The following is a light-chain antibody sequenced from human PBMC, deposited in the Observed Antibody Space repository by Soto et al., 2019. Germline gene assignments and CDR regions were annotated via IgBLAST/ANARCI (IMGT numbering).Light chain of an antibody. CDR1: QRISSY. Sequence: DIQMTQSPSSLSASVGDRVTITCRASQRISSYLSWYQQKPGKAPKLLINVASTLQSGVPSRFSGSGSGTDFTLAIISLQPEDFSTYYCQQSSSTPQTFGGGTRVEIK. CDR2: VAS. J-gene: IGKJ4*01. CDR3: QQSSSTPQT. V-gene: IGKV1-39*01.